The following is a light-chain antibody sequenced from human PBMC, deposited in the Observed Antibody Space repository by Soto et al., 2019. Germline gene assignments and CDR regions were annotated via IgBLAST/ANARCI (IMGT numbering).Light chain of an antibody. V-gene: IGLV1-40*01. Sequence: QSVLTQPPSVSGAPGQRGTISCTGSSSNIGAGYDVHWYQQLPGTDPKLLIYVNSNRPSGVPDRFSGSKSGTSASLAITGLQPEDEADYYGQSFDNSLSGPYVFGTGTKLTVL. J-gene: IGLJ1*01. CDR3: QSFDNSLSGPYV. CDR1: SSNIGAGYD. CDR2: VNS.